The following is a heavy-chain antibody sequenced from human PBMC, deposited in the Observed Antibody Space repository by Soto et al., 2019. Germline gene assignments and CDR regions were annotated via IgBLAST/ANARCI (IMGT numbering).Heavy chain of an antibody. CDR2: ITNDGSDT. J-gene: IGHJ3*02. V-gene: IGHV3-74*01. CDR3: ARIRSGGLDS. Sequence: EVQWVESGGDLVQPGGSLRLSCAASGFTFSNYWMHWVRQGPGKGLVWVARITNDGSDTKYAGSVKGRFTVSRDNAKNTLFLQMNSMGVDDKAVYYCARIRSGGLDSWGQGTMVTVSS. CDR1: GFTFSNYW. D-gene: IGHD2-8*02.